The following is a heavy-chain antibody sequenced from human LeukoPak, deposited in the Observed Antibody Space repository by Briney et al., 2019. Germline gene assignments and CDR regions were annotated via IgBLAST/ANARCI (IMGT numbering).Heavy chain of an antibody. D-gene: IGHD6-19*01. CDR2: ISSSSSYI. Sequence: GGSLRLSCAASGFTFSSYSMNWVRQAPGKGLEWVSSISSSSSYIYYADSVKGRFTISRDNAKNSLYLQMNSLRAEDTAVYYCARSLVAGTYGTYYFDYWGQGTLVTVSS. J-gene: IGHJ4*02. V-gene: IGHV3-21*01. CDR3: ARSLVAGTYGTYYFDY. CDR1: GFTFSSYS.